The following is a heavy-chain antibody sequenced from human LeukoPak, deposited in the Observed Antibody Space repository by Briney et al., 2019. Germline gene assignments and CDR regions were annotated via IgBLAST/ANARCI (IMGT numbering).Heavy chain of an antibody. CDR2: IYYSGST. CDR1: GGSISSYY. J-gene: IGHJ1*01. V-gene: IGHV4-59*01. Sequence: PSETLSLTCTVSGGSISSYYWSWIRQPPGKGLEWIGYIYYSGSTNYNPPLKSRVTISVDTSKNQFSLKLSSVTAADTAVYYCARGSLRPEYFQHWGQGTLVTVSS. CDR3: ARGSLRPEYFQH.